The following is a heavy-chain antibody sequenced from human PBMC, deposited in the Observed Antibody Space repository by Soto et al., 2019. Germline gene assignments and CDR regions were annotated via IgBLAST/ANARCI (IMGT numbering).Heavy chain of an antibody. Sequence: SETLSLTCTVSGGSISSSSYYWGWIRQPPGKGLEWIGSIYYSGSAYYNPSLKSRVTISVDTSKNQFSLKLSSVTAADTAVYYCARDGRPHAFDIWGQGTMVTVSS. V-gene: IGHV4-39*07. CDR2: IYYSGSA. CDR3: ARDGRPHAFDI. J-gene: IGHJ3*02. CDR1: GGSISSSSYY.